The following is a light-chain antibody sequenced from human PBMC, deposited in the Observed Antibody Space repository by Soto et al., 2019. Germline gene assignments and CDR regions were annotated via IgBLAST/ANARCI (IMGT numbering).Light chain of an antibody. V-gene: IGLV4-69*01. Sequence: QSVLTQSPSASASLGDSVKLTCTRSSRHSTYDIAWHQQQQEKGHRYLMMLNSDGSHSKGDGIPDRFSASSSGAERLLTFSSLHADDEDDYYCQTWGAGILVFGGGTKLTVL. J-gene: IGLJ2*01. CDR1: SRHSTYD. CDR3: QTWGAGILV. CDR2: LNSDGSH.